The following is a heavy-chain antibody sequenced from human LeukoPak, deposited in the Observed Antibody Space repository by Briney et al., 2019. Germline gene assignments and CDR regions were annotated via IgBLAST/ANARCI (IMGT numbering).Heavy chain of an antibody. CDR1: GGSTSSTQEH. CDR3: ARRLHYFDY. CDR2: IRYSGTT. D-gene: IGHD2-21*02. Sequence: SETLSVTCTVSGGSTSSTQEHRDWIRQPPGKGLEWLGSIRYSGTTYYNPSLKGRVTIFVDTSNNQFSLRLRSVTAADTAVYYCARRLHYFDYWGQGSLVTVSS. V-gene: IGHV4-39*01. J-gene: IGHJ4*02.